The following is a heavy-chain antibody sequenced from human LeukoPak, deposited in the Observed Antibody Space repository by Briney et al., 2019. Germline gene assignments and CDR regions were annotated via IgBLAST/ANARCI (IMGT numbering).Heavy chain of an antibody. CDR1: GGSISSGSYY. D-gene: IGHD2-2*01. V-gene: IGHV4-61*02. J-gene: IGHJ5*02. CDR2: IYTSGST. CDR3: ARDCSSTSCYEFWFDP. Sequence: SETLSLTCTVSGGSISSGSYYWSWIRQPAGKGLEWIGRIYTSGSTNYNPSLKSRVTISVDTSKNQFSLKLSSVTAADTAVYYCARDCSSTSCYEFWFDPWGQGTLVTVSS.